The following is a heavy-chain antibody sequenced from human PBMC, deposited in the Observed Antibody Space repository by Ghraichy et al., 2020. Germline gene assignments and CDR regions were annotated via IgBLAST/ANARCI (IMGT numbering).Heavy chain of an antibody. CDR3: AREASALTRQPGQRHRYYYYMDV. CDR2: INHSGST. CDR1: GGSFSGYY. J-gene: IGHJ6*03. D-gene: IGHD1-14*01. Sequence: SETLSLTCAVYGGSFSGYYWSWIRQPPGKGLEWIGEINHSGSTNYNPSLKSRVTISVDTSKNQFSLKLSSVTAADTAVYYCAREASALTRQPGQRHRYYYYMDVWGKGTTVTVSS. V-gene: IGHV4-34*01.